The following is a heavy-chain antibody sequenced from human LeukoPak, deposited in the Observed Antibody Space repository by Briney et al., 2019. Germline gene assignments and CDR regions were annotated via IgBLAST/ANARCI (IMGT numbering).Heavy chain of an antibody. Sequence: SETLSLTCTVSGGSISSSSYYWGWIRQPPGKGLEWIESIYYSGSTYYNPSLKSRVTISVDTSKNQFSLKLSSVTAADTAVYYCASYSYSSSWYPYYYYGMDVWGQGTTVTVSS. CDR1: GGSISSSSYY. V-gene: IGHV4-39*01. CDR3: ASYSYSSSWYPYYYYGMDV. J-gene: IGHJ6*02. CDR2: IYYSGST. D-gene: IGHD6-13*01.